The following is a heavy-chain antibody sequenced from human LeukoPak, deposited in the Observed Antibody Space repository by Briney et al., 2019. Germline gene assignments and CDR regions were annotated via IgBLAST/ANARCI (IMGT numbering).Heavy chain of an antibody. V-gene: IGHV5-51*01. CDR3: ARLPYYDFWSGPFDY. J-gene: IGHJ4*02. CDR2: IYPGDSDT. Sequence: GESLKISCKGSGYNFSSYWIGWVRHMPGKGLEWMGIIYPGDSDTRYSPSFQGQVTISADKSISTAYLQWSSLKASDTAMYYCARLPYYDFWSGPFDYWGQGTLVTVSS. CDR1: GYNFSSYW. D-gene: IGHD3-3*01.